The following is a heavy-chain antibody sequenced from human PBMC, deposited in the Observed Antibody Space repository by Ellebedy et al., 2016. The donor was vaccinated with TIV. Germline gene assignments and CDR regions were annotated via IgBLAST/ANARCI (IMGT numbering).Heavy chain of an antibody. J-gene: IGHJ5*02. CDR2: ILPISPTP. CDR3: ARGKDSGNYVGWFDP. D-gene: IGHD4-11*01. CDR1: GGTFRTNT. V-gene: IGHV1-69*13. Sequence: ASVKVSCKASGGTFRTNTVTWVRQAPGQGLEWVGGILPISPTPNYAQKFQGRVTITADESAKIVYMELSSLSSEDKAVYYCARGKDSGNYVGWFDPWGQGTLVTVSS.